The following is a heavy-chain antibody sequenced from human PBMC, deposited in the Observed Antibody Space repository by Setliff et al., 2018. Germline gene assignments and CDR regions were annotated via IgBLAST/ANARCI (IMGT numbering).Heavy chain of an antibody. V-gene: IGHV4-4*08. J-gene: IGHJ4*02. CDR3: ASGGYNYGALDY. D-gene: IGHD5-18*01. CDR1: GGSISGYY. Sequence: SETLSLTCKVSGGSISGYYLTWIRQPPGKGLEWIGYFHTYGSPHYNPSLRSRVTISVDTSKNQFSLKLDSVTAADTAVYYCASGGYNYGALDYWGQGALVTVSS. CDR2: FHTYGSP.